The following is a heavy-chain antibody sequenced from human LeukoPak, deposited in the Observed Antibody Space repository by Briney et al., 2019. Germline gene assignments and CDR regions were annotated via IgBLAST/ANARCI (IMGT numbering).Heavy chain of an antibody. CDR2: INSDGTST. J-gene: IGHJ3*02. CDR1: GFTFSSYW. V-gene: IGHV3-74*01. Sequence: GGSLRLSCAASGFTFSSYWMHWVRQVPGKGLVWVSRINSDGTSTSYADSVKGRFTISRDNSKNTLYLQMNSLRAEDTAVYYCAKDRSTYYYDSSGYYPDAFDIWGQGTMVTVSS. CDR3: AKDRSTYYYDSSGYYPDAFDI. D-gene: IGHD3-22*01.